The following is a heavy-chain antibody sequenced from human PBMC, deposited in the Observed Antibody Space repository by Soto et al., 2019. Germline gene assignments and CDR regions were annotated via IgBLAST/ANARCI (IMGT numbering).Heavy chain of an antibody. V-gene: IGHV3-23*01. Sequence: GGSLRLSCAASGFTFSSYAMSWVRQAPGTGLEWVSSISGSGGGTYYADSVKGRLTISRDNSKNTLYLQMNNLRAEDTAVYYCAKFPLFGVLIRREFHYWGQGTLVTVSS. CDR3: AKFPLFGVLIRREFHY. J-gene: IGHJ4*02. D-gene: IGHD3-3*01. CDR2: ISGSGGGT. CDR1: GFTFSSYA.